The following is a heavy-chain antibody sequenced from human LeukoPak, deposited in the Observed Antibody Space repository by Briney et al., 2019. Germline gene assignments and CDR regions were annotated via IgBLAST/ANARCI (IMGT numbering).Heavy chain of an antibody. CDR1: GYSFTTAW. D-gene: IGHD3-10*01. J-gene: IGHJ4*02. CDR2: IDPRDSDT. Sequence: GESLKISCKGSGYSFTTAWIAWVRQMPGGGPEWMGFIDPRDSDTRYNPSFQGQVTISVDKSISTAYLQWSSLKASDTAMYYCARQRSYGSGSYCDYWGQGTLVSVSS. CDR3: ARQRSYGSGSYCDY. V-gene: IGHV5-51*01.